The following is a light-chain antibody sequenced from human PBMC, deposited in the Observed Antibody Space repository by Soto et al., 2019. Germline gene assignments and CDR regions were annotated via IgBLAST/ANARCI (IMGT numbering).Light chain of an antibody. V-gene: IGLV2-14*02. Sequence: QSALTQPASVSGSPGQSITISCTGTSSDVGSHNFISWYQQRPGKAPKLMIFEVTKRPSGVSSRFSASKSGNTASLTISGLQAEDEADYYCSSYTSSSTLFGTGTKVTVL. CDR3: SSYTSSSTL. CDR1: SSDVGSHNF. J-gene: IGLJ1*01. CDR2: EVT.